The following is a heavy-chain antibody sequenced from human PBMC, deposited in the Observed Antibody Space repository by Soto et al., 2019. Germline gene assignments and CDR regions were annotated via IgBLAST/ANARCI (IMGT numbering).Heavy chain of an antibody. Sequence: GGSLRLSWAASGFTFSSYAMHWVRQAPGKGLEWVAVISYDGSNKYYADSVKGRFTISRDNSKNTLYLQMNSLRAEDTAVYYCASLTGTKPSWGQGTLVTVSS. D-gene: IGHD1-20*01. CDR2: ISYDGSNK. J-gene: IGHJ5*02. CDR3: ASLTGTKPS. V-gene: IGHV3-30-3*01. CDR1: GFTFSSYA.